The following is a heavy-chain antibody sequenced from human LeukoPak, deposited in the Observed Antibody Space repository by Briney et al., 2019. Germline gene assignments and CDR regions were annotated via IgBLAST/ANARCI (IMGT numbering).Heavy chain of an antibody. CDR2: INPNSGGT. CDR1: GYTFTAYY. V-gene: IGHV1-2*02. J-gene: IGHJ4*02. Sequence: ASVKVSCKASGYTFTAYYMHWVRQAPGQGLEWMGWINPNSGGTNYAQKFQGRVTMTRDTSISTAYMELSRLRSDDTAVYYCARDLNRETYYFDYWGQGTLVTVSS. D-gene: IGHD1-26*01. CDR3: ARDLNRETYYFDY.